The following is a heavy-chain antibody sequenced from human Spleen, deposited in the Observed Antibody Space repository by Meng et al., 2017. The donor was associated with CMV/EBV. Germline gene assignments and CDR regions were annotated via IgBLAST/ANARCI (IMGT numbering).Heavy chain of an antibody. CDR1: GFTLSSYS. CDR3: AKPSVGAIPNFDY. J-gene: IGHJ4*02. Sequence: QVQLVESGGGVVQPGRSLRLSCEASGFTLSSYSMHWVRQAPGKGLDWVALISYDGSNKYYADSVKGRFTISRDNSKNTLYLQMNSLTVEDTAVYYCAKPSVGAIPNFDYWGQGTLVTVSS. D-gene: IGHD1-26*01. V-gene: IGHV3-30-3*02. CDR2: ISYDGSNK.